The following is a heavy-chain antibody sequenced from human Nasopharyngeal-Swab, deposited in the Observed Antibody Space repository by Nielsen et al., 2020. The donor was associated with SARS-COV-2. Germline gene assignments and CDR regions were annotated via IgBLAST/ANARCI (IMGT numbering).Heavy chain of an antibody. D-gene: IGHD3-10*01. CDR1: GFTFSSYA. CDR3: AKVKSPHYYGSAKNYYYGMDV. Sequence: GESLKISCAASGFTFSSYAMSWVRQAPGKGLEWVSVIYSGGSSTYYADSVKGRFTISRDNSKNTLYLQMNSLRAEDTAVYYCAKVKSPHYYGSAKNYYYGMDVWGQGTTVTVSS. CDR2: IYSGGSST. V-gene: IGHV3-23*03. J-gene: IGHJ6*02.